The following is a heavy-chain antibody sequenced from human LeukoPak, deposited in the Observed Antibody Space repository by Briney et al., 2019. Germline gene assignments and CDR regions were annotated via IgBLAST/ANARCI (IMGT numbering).Heavy chain of an antibody. CDR1: GFSFSSYS. J-gene: IGHJ4*02. D-gene: IGHD5-18*01. CDR3: ARGVDTAMAIDY. V-gene: IGHV3-21*01. Sequence: GGSLRLSCAASGFSFSSYSMNWVRQAPGKGLEWVSSISSTSSYIRYPDSVMGRFTISRDNAKNSLYLQMNGLRAEDTAVYYCARGVDTAMAIDYWGQGTQVTVSS. CDR2: ISSTSSYI.